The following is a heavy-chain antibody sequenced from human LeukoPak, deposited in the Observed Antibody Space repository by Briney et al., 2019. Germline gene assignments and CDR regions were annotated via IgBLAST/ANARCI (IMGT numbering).Heavy chain of an antibody. CDR2: INQDGSEK. V-gene: IGHV3-7*01. Sequence: LPGGSLRLSCAASGFTFSSYWTGWVRQAPGKGLEWVASINQDGSEKYYVDFVKGRFTISRDNAKKSLYLQMNSLRVEDTAVYYCASLDYGDEERFYYYYMDVWGKGTTVTISS. D-gene: IGHD4-17*01. CDR3: ASLDYGDEERFYYYYMDV. J-gene: IGHJ6*03. CDR1: GFTFSSYW.